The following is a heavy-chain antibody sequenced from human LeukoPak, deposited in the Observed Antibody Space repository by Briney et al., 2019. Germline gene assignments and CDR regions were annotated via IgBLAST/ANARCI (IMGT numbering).Heavy chain of an antibody. J-gene: IGHJ4*02. D-gene: IGHD6-19*01. CDR3: ARVGYSSGWRAPDFDY. Sequence: GRSLRLSCAASGFTFSNYKMNWVRQAPGKGLEWVSSISSTSTYINYADSVKGRFTISRDNAKKSLYLQMNSLRAEDTAFYYCARVGYSSGWRAPDFDYWGQGTLVTVSS. CDR1: GFTFSNYK. V-gene: IGHV3-21*01. CDR2: ISSTSTYI.